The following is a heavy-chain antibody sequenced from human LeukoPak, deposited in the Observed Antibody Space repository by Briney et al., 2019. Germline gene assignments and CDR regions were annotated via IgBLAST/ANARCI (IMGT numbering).Heavy chain of an antibody. J-gene: IGHJ6*03. Sequence: SVKVSCKASGGTLSSFAISWVRQAPGQGLEWMGRIIPLLKIVNYAQKFQGRVTITADKSTSTAYMELSSLRSEDTAVYYCAYSGTVSTQYYMDVRGKGTTVTVSS. V-gene: IGHV1-69*04. CDR3: AYSGTVSTQYYMDV. D-gene: IGHD4-17*01. CDR2: IIPLLKIV. CDR1: GGTLSSFA.